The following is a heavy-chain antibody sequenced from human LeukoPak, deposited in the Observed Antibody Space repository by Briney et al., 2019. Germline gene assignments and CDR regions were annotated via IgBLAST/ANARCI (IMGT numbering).Heavy chain of an antibody. J-gene: IGHJ4*02. V-gene: IGHV3-33*01. CDR2: IWYDGSNK. Sequence: GGSLRLSCAAPGFTFNSYGLHWVRQAPGKGLEWVAFIWYDGSNKYYADSVKGRFTISRDNSKNTLYLQMNSLRAEDTAVYYCARARTTRGFDYWGQGTLVTVSS. CDR3: ARARTTRGFDY. D-gene: IGHD4-17*01. CDR1: GFTFNSYG.